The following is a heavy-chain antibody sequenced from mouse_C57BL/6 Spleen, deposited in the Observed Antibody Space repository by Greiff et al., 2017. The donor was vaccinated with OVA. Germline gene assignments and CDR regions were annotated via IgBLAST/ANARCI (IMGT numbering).Heavy chain of an antibody. Sequence: QVQLQQPGAELVKPGASVKMSCKASGYTFTSYWITWVKQRPGQGLEWIGDIYPGSGSTNYNEKFKSKATLTVDTSSSTAYMRLSSLTSEDSAVYYCARLYDYDGNAMDYWGQGTSVTVSS. CDR1: GYTFTSYW. J-gene: IGHJ4*01. V-gene: IGHV1-55*01. CDR2: IYPGSGST. CDR3: ARLYDYDGNAMDY. D-gene: IGHD2-4*01.